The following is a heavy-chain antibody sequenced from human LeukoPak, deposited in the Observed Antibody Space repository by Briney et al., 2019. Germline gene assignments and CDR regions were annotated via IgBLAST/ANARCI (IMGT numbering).Heavy chain of an antibody. CDR3: ARTAAAAGAYFDY. CDR2: IYTSGST. D-gene: IGHD6-13*01. Sequence: SETLSLTCSVSGGSISSYYWSWIPHPAARGLEWIGRIYTSGSTKYNPSLKSRVTISVDTSKNPFSLKLSSVTAADTAVYYCARTAAAAGAYFDYWGQGTLVTVSS. CDR1: GGSISSYY. V-gene: IGHV4-4*07. J-gene: IGHJ4*02.